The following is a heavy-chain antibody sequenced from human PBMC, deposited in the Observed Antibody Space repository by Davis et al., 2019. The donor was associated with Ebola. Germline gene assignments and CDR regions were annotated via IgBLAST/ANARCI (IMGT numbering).Heavy chain of an antibody. CDR2: INPNDGRT. J-gene: IGHJ4*02. CDR3: ALHTGMLL. CDR1: GYTFTNYY. Sequence: ASVKVSCKASGYTFTNYYMHWVRQAPGQGLEWMGMINPNDGRTIYAQKFQGRVTMTRNTSISTAYMELSSLRSEDTAVYYCALHTGMLLWGQGTLVTVSS. D-gene: IGHD3-16*01. V-gene: IGHV1-46*01.